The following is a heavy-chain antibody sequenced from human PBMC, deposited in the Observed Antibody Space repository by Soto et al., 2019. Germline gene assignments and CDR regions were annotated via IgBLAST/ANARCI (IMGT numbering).Heavy chain of an antibody. Sequence: PGGSLRLSCAASGFTFSDYYMSWIRQAPGKGLEWVSYISSSGSTIYYADSVKGRFTISRDNAKNSLYLQMNSLRAEDTAVYYCAGDSYYYGSGSQIGLFDYWGQGTLVTVSS. CDR3: AGDSYYYGSGSQIGLFDY. CDR2: ISSSGSTI. CDR1: GFTFSDYY. D-gene: IGHD3-10*01. J-gene: IGHJ4*02. V-gene: IGHV3-11*04.